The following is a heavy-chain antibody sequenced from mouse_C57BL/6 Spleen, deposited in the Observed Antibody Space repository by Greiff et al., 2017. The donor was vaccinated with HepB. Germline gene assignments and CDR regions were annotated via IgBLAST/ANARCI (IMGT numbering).Heavy chain of an antibody. CDR3: AREADGYWFAY. J-gene: IGHJ3*01. CDR1: GYSITSGYD. Sequence: DVQLQESGPGMVKPSQSLSLTCTVTGYSITSGYDWHWIRHFPGNKLEWMGYISYSGSTNYNPSLKSRISITHDTSKNHFFLKLNSVTTEDTATYYCAREADGYWFAYWGQGTLVTVSA. V-gene: IGHV3-1*01. CDR2: ISYSGST. D-gene: IGHD2-3*01.